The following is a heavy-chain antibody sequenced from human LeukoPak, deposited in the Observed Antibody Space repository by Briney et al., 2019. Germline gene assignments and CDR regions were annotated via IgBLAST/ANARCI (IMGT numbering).Heavy chain of an antibody. CDR1: GFTFSSYS. V-gene: IGHV3-48*01. D-gene: IGHD4-23*01. CDR2: ISSSSSTI. Sequence: VGSLRLSCAASGFTFSSYSMNWVRQAPGKGLEWVSYISSSSSTIYYADSVKGRFTISRDNAKNSLYLQMNSLRAEDTAVYYCAREGYGGTDYWGQGTLVTVSS. J-gene: IGHJ4*02. CDR3: AREGYGGTDY.